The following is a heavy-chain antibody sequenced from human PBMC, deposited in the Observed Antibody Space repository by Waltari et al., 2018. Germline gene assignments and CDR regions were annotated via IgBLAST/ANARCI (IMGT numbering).Heavy chain of an antibody. CDR1: GGPISGSSHY. CDR2: IYYSGIT. D-gene: IGHD3-3*01. Sequence: QLQLQESGPGLVKPSETLSLTCTFSGGPISGSSHYWGWIRQPPGKGLEWIGRIYYSGITYYNPSLKSRVTISVDTSKNQFSLTLSSVTAADTAVYYCARIESGYYDAFDIWGQGTQVTVSS. CDR3: ARIESGYYDAFDI. J-gene: IGHJ3*02. V-gene: IGHV4-39*07.